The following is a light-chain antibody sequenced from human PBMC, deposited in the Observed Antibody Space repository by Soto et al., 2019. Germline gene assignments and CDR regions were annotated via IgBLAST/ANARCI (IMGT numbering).Light chain of an antibody. J-gene: IGLJ2*01. CDR2: EVN. V-gene: IGLV2-8*01. Sequence: QSVLTQPPSASGSPGQSVTISCTATSSDVGGYNYVSWYQQHPRKAPKLMIYEVNKRPSGVPDRFSGSKSGNTASLTVSGLQAEDEADYYCSSYGGSSNLVFGGGTKVAVL. CDR3: SSYGGSSNLV. CDR1: SSDVGGYNY.